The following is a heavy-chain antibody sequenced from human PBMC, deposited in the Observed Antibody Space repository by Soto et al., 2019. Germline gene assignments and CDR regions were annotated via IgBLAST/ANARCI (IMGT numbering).Heavy chain of an antibody. CDR2: IYYSGST. J-gene: IGHJ6*02. CDR3: ARDTYYYYGMDV. V-gene: IGHV4-61*01. CDR1: GGSVSSGSYY. Sequence: SETLSLTCTVSGGSVSSGSYYWSWIRQPPGKGLEWIGYIYYSGSTNYNPSLKSRVTISVDTSKNQFSLKLSSVTAADTAAYYCARDTYYYYGMDVCGQGTTVTVSS.